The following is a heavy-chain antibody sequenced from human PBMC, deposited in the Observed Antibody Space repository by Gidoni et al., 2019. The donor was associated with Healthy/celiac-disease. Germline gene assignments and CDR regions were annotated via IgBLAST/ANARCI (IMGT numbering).Heavy chain of an antibody. V-gene: IGHV3-23*01. J-gene: IGHJ3*02. D-gene: IGHD5-12*01. Sequence: GRFTISRDNSKNTLYLQMNSLRAEDTAVYYCAKDPNPRRDGYNFAFDIWGQGTMVTVSS. CDR3: AKDPNPRRDGYNFAFDI.